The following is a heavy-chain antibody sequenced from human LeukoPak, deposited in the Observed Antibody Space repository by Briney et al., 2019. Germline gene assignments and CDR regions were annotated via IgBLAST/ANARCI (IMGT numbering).Heavy chain of an antibody. CDR3: ASGVHYFDY. D-gene: IGHD3-10*01. V-gene: IGHV3-7*01. CDR1: GFTFSNYW. CDR2: IKQDGSEK. J-gene: IGHJ4*02. Sequence: GGSLRLSCAASGFTFSNYWMSWVRQAPGKGLEWVANIKQDGSEKYYVDSVKGRFTISRDNAKNSLYLQMNSLRAEDTAVYYRASGVHYFDYWGQGTLVTVSS.